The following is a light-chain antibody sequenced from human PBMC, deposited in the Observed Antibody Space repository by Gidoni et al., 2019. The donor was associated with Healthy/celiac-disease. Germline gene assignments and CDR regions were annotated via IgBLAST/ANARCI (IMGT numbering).Light chain of an antibody. V-gene: IGKV1-13*02. CDR1: QGISSA. CDR3: QQFNSYPRT. CDR2: AAS. J-gene: IGKJ1*01. Sequence: ASQLTQYPSSLSASVGDRVTITCRASQGISSALAWYQQKPGKAPKLLIYAASSLESGVPSRFSGSGSGTDFTLTIRSLQPEDFATYYCQQFNSYPRTFGQGTKVEIK.